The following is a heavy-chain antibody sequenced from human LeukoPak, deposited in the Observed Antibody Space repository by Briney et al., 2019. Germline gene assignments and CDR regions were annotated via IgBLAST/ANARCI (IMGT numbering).Heavy chain of an antibody. CDR2: ISGSGGST. D-gene: IGHD3-22*01. Sequence: GGSLRLSCAASGFTFSSYAMSWVRQAPGKGLEWVSAISGSGGSTYYADSVKGRFTISRDNSKNTLYLQMNSLRAEDTAVYYCAKTAYDSSGYPYHFDYWGQGTLVTVSS. J-gene: IGHJ4*02. CDR3: AKTAYDSSGYPYHFDY. CDR1: GFTFSSYA. V-gene: IGHV3-23*01.